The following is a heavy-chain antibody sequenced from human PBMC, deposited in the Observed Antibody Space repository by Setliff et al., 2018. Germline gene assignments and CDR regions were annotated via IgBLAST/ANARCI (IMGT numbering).Heavy chain of an antibody. J-gene: IGHJ3*02. Sequence: ASVKVSCKASGYTFTGYYMHWVRQAPGQGLEWMGRINPNSGGTNYAQKFQGRVTMTRDTSISTAYMELSRLRSDDTAVYYCARGKIRITMIVVPTGGAFDIWGQGTMVTVAS. V-gene: IGHV1-2*06. D-gene: IGHD3-22*01. CDR1: GYTFTGYY. CDR2: INPNSGGT. CDR3: ARGKIRITMIVVPTGGAFDI.